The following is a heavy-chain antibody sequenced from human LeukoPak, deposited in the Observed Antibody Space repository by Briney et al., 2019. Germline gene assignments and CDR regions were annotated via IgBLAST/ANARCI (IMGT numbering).Heavy chain of an antibody. CDR2: IIPIFGTA. CDR1: GGTFSSYA. CDR3: ARDSEGSGNPTLFDY. V-gene: IGHV1-69*01. D-gene: IGHD3-10*01. J-gene: IGHJ4*02. Sequence: WVKVSCKASGGTFSSYAISWVRQAPGQGLEWMGGIIPIFGTANYAQKFQGRVTITADESTSTAYMELSSLRSEDTAVYYCARDSEGSGNPTLFDYWGQGTLVTVSS.